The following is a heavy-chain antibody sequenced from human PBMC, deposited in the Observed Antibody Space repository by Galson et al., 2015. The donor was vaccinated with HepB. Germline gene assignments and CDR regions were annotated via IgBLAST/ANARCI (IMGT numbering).Heavy chain of an antibody. V-gene: IGHV3-30*18. Sequence: SLRLSCAASGFTFSNYGMHWVRQAPGQGLEWVAVISDDGSNKYYADYVKGRFTMSRDNSKNTLYLQMNSLRAEDTALYYCAKDPYLYSALADTIAGFDYWGQGTLVTVSS. CDR3: AKDPYLYSALADTIAGFDY. D-gene: IGHD6-19*01. CDR1: GFTFSNYG. J-gene: IGHJ4*02. CDR2: ISDDGSNK.